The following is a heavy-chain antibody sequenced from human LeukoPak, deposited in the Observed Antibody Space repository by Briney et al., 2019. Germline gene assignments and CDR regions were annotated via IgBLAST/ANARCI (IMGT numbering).Heavy chain of an antibody. CDR1: GGSISTYY. Sequence: SETLSLTCTVSGGSISTYYWSWIRQPPGKGLEWIGYIHCRGEPNYNPSLKSRVTMPPDKSRDQSSLKMDSVAAPAPAGYPFARARRVAVRGIYFDFWGQGALVTVS. CDR3: ARARRVAVRGIYFDF. D-gene: IGHD3-10*02. J-gene: IGHJ4*02. CDR2: IHCRGEP. V-gene: IGHV4-59*12.